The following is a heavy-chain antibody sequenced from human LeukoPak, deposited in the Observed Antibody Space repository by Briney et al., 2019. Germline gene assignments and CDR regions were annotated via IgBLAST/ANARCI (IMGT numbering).Heavy chain of an antibody. CDR2: ISSSSSYI. D-gene: IGHD1-14*01. J-gene: IGHJ4*02. V-gene: IGHV3-21*01. CDR3: ASEPNTGYYFDY. CDR1: GFTFSSYW. Sequence: GGSLRLSCAASGFTFSSYWMSWVRQAPGKGLEWVSSISSSSSYIYYADSVKGRFTISRDNAKNSMDLQMNSLRAEDTAVYYCASEPNTGYYFDYWGQGTLVTVSS.